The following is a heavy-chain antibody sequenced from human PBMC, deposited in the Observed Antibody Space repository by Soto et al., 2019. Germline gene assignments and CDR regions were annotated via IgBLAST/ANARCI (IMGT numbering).Heavy chain of an antibody. V-gene: IGHV3-53*02. CDR1: GFTVSSDS. CDR2: IYSDNNT. CDR3: ARHYSAMGV. Sequence: EVQLVETGGDLIQPGGSLRLSCAASGFTVSSDSMTWVRQAPGKGLEWISIIYSDNNTDYADSVQGRFSISRDTSKNILYLQMNSLRAEDTAEYYCARHYSAMGVWGQGTTVTVSS. J-gene: IGHJ6*02.